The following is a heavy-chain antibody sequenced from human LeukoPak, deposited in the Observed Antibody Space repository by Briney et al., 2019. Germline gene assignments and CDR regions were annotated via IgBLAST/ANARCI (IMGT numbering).Heavy chain of an antibody. J-gene: IGHJ4*02. CDR3: ARDYGTTSCYDY. D-gene: IGHD2-2*01. CDR1: GGSISSYY. CDR2: IYYSGST. Sequence: PSETLSLTCTVSGGSISSYYWSWIRQPPGKGLEWIGYIYYSGSTNYNPSLKSRVTISVDTSKNQFSLKLSSVTAADTAVYYCARDYGTTSCYDYWGQGTLVTVSS. V-gene: IGHV4-59*01.